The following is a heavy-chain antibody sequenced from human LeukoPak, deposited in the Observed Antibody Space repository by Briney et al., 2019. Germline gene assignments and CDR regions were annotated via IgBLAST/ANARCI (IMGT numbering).Heavy chain of an antibody. Sequence: PGGSLRLSWAASGFTFSSSWLHWVRQPPGEGPVWVSRINGDGSTINYADSVKGRFTISRDNAKNTMYLQMNSLRPEDTAVYYCARAGNFRFDYWGQGTLVTVSS. D-gene: IGHD1-14*01. CDR1: GFTFSSSW. CDR2: INGDGSTI. V-gene: IGHV3-74*01. CDR3: ARAGNFRFDY. J-gene: IGHJ4*02.